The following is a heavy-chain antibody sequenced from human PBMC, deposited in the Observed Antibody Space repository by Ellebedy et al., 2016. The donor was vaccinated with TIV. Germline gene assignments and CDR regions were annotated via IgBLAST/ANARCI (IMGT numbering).Heavy chain of an antibody. CDR1: GFSVSSSY. Sequence: GGSLRLXXAVSGFSVSSSYMNWVRQAPGKGLDWVSIIYRGGDIDYADSVKGRFTTSRDNSKNTLHLQMDNLRVEDTAVYYCAKEEGFYGSGRGAFNIWGQGPTVTVSS. CDR3: AKEEGFYGSGRGAFNI. J-gene: IGHJ3*02. D-gene: IGHD3-10*01. CDR2: IYRGGDI. V-gene: IGHV3-53*01.